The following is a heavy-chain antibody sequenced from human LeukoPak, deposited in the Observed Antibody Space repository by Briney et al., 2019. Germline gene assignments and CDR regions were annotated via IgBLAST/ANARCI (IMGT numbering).Heavy chain of an antibody. J-gene: IGHJ3*02. CDR2: ISSSSTTI. CDR1: GFTFNSYS. V-gene: IGHV3-48*02. Sequence: GGALRLSCAASGFTFNSYSMNWVRQAPGKGLECVSYISSSSTTISYADSVKGRFTISRDNAENSLYLQMNSLRDEDTAVYYGARDHAYAFDIWGQGTMVTVSS. CDR3: ARDHAYAFDI.